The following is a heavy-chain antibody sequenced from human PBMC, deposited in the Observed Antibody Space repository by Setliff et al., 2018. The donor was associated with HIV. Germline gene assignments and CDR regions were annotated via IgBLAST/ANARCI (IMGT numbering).Heavy chain of an antibody. J-gene: IGHJ4*02. CDR2: VFPSGNT. CDR1: GGSISSHC. Sequence: SETLSLTCTVSGGSISSHCWGWIRQPPGKGLEWIGSVFPSGNTNYNPSLKSRVSLSIDTSKNQFSLNLRSVTAADTAVYYCARERDDSGDYLSLFVHWGQGALVTVSS. D-gene: IGHD4-17*01. CDR3: ARERDDSGDYLSLFVH. V-gene: IGHV4-4*09.